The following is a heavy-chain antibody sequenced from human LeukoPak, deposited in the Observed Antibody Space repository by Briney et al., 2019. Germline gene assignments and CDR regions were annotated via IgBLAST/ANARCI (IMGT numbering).Heavy chain of an antibody. J-gene: IGHJ5*02. D-gene: IGHD6-13*01. CDR1: GGTFSRNA. CDR2: IIPIFGTS. V-gene: IGHV1-69*06. CDR3: AAGWGAAVGGFDP. Sequence: ASVKVSCKASGGTFSRNAITWVRQAPGQGLEWMGRIIPIFGTSKNAQKFQGRVTISADKPTSTAYMELSSLRSEDTAVYYCAAGWGAAVGGFDPWGQGTLVTVSS.